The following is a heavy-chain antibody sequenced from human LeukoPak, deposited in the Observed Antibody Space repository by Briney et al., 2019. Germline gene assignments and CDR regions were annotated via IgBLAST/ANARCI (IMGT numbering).Heavy chain of an antibody. CDR3: ARDLSLNWFDP. CDR1: GFTFSSYA. Sequence: GRSLRLSCAASGFTFSSYAMHWVRQAPGKGLEWVAVISYDGSNKYYADSVKGRFTISRDNSKNTLYLQMNSLRAEDTAVYYCARDLSLNWFDPWGQGTLVTVSS. V-gene: IGHV3-30*01. D-gene: IGHD2/OR15-2a*01. CDR2: ISYDGSNK. J-gene: IGHJ5*02.